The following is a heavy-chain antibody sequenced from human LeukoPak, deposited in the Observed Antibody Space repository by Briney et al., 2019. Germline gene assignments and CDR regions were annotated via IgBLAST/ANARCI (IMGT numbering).Heavy chain of an antibody. V-gene: IGHV4-39*07. J-gene: IGHJ6*03. CDR2: VYYSGST. CDR3: ARARMVRGNYYYYYMDV. CDR1: GDSINIDNYY. Sequence: SETLSLTCTVSGDSINIDNYYWGWIRQPPGKGLEWIGIVYYSGSTYYSTSLKSRVTISVDTSKNQFSLKVSSVTAADTAVYCCARARMVRGNYYYYYMDVWGKGTTVTVSS. D-gene: IGHD3-10*01.